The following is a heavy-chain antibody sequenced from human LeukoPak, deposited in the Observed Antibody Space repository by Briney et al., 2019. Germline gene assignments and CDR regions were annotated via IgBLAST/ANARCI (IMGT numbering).Heavy chain of an antibody. Sequence: GGSLRLSCAASGFSFDDYGMTWVRQAPGKGLEWVSSISSSSSYIYYADSVKGRFTISRDNAKNSLYLQMNSLRAEDTAVYYCARDYSPAAVIDAFDIWGQGTMVTVSS. J-gene: IGHJ3*02. CDR3: ARDYSPAAVIDAFDI. CDR1: GFSFDDYG. D-gene: IGHD6-13*01. V-gene: IGHV3-21*01. CDR2: ISSSSSYI.